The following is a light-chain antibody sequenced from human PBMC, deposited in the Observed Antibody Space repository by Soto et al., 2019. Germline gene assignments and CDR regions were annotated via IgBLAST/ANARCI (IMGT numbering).Light chain of an antibody. CDR1: QSVSSSY. Sequence: EIVLTQSPGTLSLSPGERATLSCRASQSVSSSYFAWYHQKPGQAPRLLIYAASSRATGIPDRFSGSGSGTDFTLTISRLEPEDFAVYYCQQYGSSPRTFGQGTKVEIK. CDR3: QQYGSSPRT. V-gene: IGKV3-20*01. J-gene: IGKJ1*01. CDR2: AAS.